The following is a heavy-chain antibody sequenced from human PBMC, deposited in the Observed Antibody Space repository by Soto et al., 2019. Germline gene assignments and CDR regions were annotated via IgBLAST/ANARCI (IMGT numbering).Heavy chain of an antibody. D-gene: IGHD6-19*01. CDR2: IKSKTDGGTT. J-gene: IGHJ4*02. V-gene: IGHV3-15*01. CDR3: TTTLKPYSSGWYIRKGY. Sequence: EVPLVESGGGLVKPGGSLRLSCAASGFTFSNAWMSWVRQAPGKGLEWVGRIKSKTDGGTTDYAAPVKGRFTISRDDSKNTLYLQMNSLKTEDTAAYYCTTTLKPYSSGWYIRKGYWGQGTLVTVSS. CDR1: GFTFSNAW.